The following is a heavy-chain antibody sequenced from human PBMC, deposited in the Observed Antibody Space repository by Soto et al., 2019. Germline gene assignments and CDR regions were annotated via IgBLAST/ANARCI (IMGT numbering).Heavy chain of an antibody. CDR1: GFTFSSYS. CDR2: ISSSSSTI. V-gene: IGHV3-48*02. J-gene: IGHJ5*02. D-gene: IGHD6-13*01. CDR3: ARDSPYSSSWYDLNWFDP. Sequence: EVQLVESGGGLVQPGGSLRLSCAASGFTFSSYSMNWVRQAPGKGLEWVSYISSSSSTIYYADSVKGRFTISRDNAKNSLYLKMNSLRDEDTAVYYCARDSPYSSSWYDLNWFDPWGQGTLVTVSS.